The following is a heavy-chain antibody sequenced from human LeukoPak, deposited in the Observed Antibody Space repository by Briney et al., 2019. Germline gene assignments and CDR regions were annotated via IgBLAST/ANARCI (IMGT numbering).Heavy chain of an antibody. Sequence: SVKVSCKASGYTFTGYYMHWVRQAPGQGLEWMGRIIPILGIANYAQKLQGRVTITADKSTSTAYMELSSLRSEDTAVYYCAREGWLGYGDYVSDYWGQGTLVTVSS. D-gene: IGHD4-17*01. CDR3: AREGWLGYGDYVSDY. CDR1: GYTFTGYY. J-gene: IGHJ4*02. V-gene: IGHV1-69*04. CDR2: IIPILGIA.